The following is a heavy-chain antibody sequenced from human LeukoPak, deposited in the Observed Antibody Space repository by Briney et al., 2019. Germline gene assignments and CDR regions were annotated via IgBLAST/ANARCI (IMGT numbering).Heavy chain of an antibody. D-gene: IGHD2-2*01. Sequence: GGSLRLSCAASGFTFSSYSMNWVRQAAGKGLEWVSYISSGSSTVYYADSVRGRFTISRDNAKNSLYLQMDSLRAEDTAVYYCARDPSLYCGTTSCYDLDYWGQGTLVTVSS. V-gene: IGHV3-48*04. CDR3: ARDPSLYCGTTSCYDLDY. CDR2: ISSGSSTV. CDR1: GFTFSSYS. J-gene: IGHJ4*02.